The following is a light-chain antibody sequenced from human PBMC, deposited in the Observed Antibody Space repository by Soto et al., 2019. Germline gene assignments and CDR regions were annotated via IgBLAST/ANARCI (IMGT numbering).Light chain of an antibody. CDR2: GAS. Sequence: IVLTQSPGTLSLSPGERATLSCRASQSVSSSYLAWYQQKPGQAPRLLIYGASSRATGIPDRFSGSGSGTDFTLTISRLEPEDFAVYYCQQYGSPPGTFGHVTKVEIX. CDR1: QSVSSSY. V-gene: IGKV3-20*01. CDR3: QQYGSPPGT. J-gene: IGKJ1*01.